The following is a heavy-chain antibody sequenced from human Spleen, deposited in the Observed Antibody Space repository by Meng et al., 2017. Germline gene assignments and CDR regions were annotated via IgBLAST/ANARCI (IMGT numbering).Heavy chain of an antibody. CDR3: ARALTLRYFDWLLDAFDI. Sequence: SVKVSCKASGGTFSNYAISWVRQAPGQGLEWMGGIIPIFGTANYAQKFQGRVTITADESTSTAYMELSSLRSEDTAVYYCARALTLRYFDWLLDAFDIWGQGPMVTVSS. J-gene: IGHJ3*02. CDR1: GGTFSNYA. V-gene: IGHV1-69*13. CDR2: IIPIFGTA. D-gene: IGHD3-9*01.